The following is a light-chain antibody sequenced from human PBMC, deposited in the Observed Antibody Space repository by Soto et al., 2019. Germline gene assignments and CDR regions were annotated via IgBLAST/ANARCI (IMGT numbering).Light chain of an antibody. V-gene: IGLV1-40*01. CDR2: ANS. J-gene: IGLJ1*01. CDR3: HSYERRLIGSV. CDR1: SSNIGAGYD. Sequence: QSVLTQPPSVAGAPGQRVTISCTGSSSNIGAGYDVHWYQQIPGTAPKLLIYANSFRPSGVPDRLSGSKSGTSASLAITGLQAEDEADYYCHSYERRLIGSVFGTGPKVAVL.